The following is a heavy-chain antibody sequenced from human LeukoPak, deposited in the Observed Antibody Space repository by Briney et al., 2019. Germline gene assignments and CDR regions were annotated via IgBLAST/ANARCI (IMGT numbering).Heavy chain of an antibody. CDR3: ARLISPDIYFYFSYYYYMDV. CDR1: GGSISSGSYY. CDR2: ISNNGSA. Sequence: PSQTLSLTCTVSGGSISSGSYYWSWIRQPAGKGLEWIGYISNNGSANYNPSLKSRVTMSVNTSKNQFSLKLSSVTAADTAVYSCARLISPDIYFYFSYYYYMDVWGKGTTVTVSS. D-gene: IGHD2-15*01. J-gene: IGHJ6*03. V-gene: IGHV4-61*09.